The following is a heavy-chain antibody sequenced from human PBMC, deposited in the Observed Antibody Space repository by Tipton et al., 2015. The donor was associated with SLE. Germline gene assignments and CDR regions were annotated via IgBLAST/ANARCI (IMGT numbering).Heavy chain of an antibody. CDR3: AGDYGDSKFDY. Sequence: TLSLTCAVSGASLSSGFSWGWIRQPPGKGLEWIGSINHRGTTFYNPSLKRRVAIVLDTSKNEFSLKLNSVTPEDTAVYYCAGDYGDSKFDYWGQGMLVTVSS. D-gene: IGHD4-17*01. J-gene: IGHJ4*02. V-gene: IGHV4-38-2*02. CDR1: GASLSSGFS. CDR2: INHRGTT.